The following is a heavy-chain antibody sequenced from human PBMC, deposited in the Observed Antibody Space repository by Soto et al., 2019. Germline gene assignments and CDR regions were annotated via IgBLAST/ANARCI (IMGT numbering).Heavy chain of an antibody. CDR2: INAGNGNT. CDR1: GYTFTSYA. CDR3: AREVGGYYYGSGSYAASTANSSDP. D-gene: IGHD3-10*01. J-gene: IGHJ5*02. Sequence: ASVKVSCKASGYTFTSYAMHWVRQAPGQRLEWMGWINAGNGNTKYSQKFQGRVAITRDTSASRVTITRDTSASTAYMELSSLRSEDTAVYYCAREVGGYYYGSGSYAASTANSSDPWGQGPLVTLSS. V-gene: IGHV1-3*01.